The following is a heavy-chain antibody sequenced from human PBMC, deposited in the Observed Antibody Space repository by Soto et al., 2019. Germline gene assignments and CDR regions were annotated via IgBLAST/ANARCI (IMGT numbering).Heavy chain of an antibody. Sequence: QVQLQESGPGLVKPSETLSLTCTVSGGSISSYYWSWIRQPPGKGLEWIGYIYYSGSTNYNPSLKSRVTISVDTSKNQFSLKLSSVTAADTAVYYCARNRLDTTCDYWGQGTLVTVSS. CDR3: ARNRLDTTCDY. CDR2: IYYSGST. D-gene: IGHD1-1*01. CDR1: GGSISSYY. J-gene: IGHJ4*02. V-gene: IGHV4-59*01.